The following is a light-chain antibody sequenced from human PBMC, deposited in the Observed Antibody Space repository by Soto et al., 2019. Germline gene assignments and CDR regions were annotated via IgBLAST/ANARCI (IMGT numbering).Light chain of an antibody. CDR1: QSISSW. V-gene: IGKV1-5*01. CDR3: QQYKSYPLT. Sequence: DIQMTQSPSTLSASVGDRVTITCRASQSISSWLAWYQQKPGKAPKLLIYDASSLESGVPSRFSGSGSGTEFTLTIISLQPNDFATYYCQQYKSYPLTFGGGTKVDIK. CDR2: DAS. J-gene: IGKJ4*01.